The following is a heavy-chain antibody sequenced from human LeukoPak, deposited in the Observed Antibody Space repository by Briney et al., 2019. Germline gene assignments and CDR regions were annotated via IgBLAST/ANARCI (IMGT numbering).Heavy chain of an antibody. D-gene: IGHD3-10*01. CDR1: GFXFSSYG. J-gene: IGHJ4*02. V-gene: IGHV3-30*18. Sequence: GGSLRLSCAASGFXFSSYGIHWVRQAPGKGLEWVAVISYDGSNKYYADSVKGRFTISRDNSKNTLYLQMNSLRAEDTAVYYCAKDSGPLEYYFDYWGQGTLVTVSS. CDR3: AKDSGPLEYYFDY. CDR2: ISYDGSNK.